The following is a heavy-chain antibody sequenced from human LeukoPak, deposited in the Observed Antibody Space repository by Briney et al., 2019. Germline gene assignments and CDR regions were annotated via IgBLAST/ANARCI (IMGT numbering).Heavy chain of an antibody. CDR3: AKVSRYCSGGSCYYHPFDY. D-gene: IGHD2-15*01. J-gene: IGHJ4*02. CDR2: ISYDGSNS. Sequence: GGSLRLSCAASGFTFSSYGIHWVRQAPGKGLEWVAVISYDGSNSYYADSVKGRFTISRDNSKNTLYLQMNSLRAEDTAVYYCAKVSRYCSGGSCYYHPFDYWGQGTLVTVSS. V-gene: IGHV3-30*18. CDR1: GFTFSSYG.